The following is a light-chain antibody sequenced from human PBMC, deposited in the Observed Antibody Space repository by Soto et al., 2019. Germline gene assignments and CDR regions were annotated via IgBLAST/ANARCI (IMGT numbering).Light chain of an antibody. J-gene: IGKJ1*01. V-gene: IGKV3-15*01. CDR2: GAS. CDR3: QQYNKWPQT. Sequence: EFVLTQSPGTLSLSPGERATLSCRSSQSLANSFIAWYQQRPGQAPRLLIYGASKRAIGLPARFSGSGSGTEFTLTITSLQSEDFAVYYCQQYNKWPQTFGQGTKVDIK. CDR1: QSLANSF.